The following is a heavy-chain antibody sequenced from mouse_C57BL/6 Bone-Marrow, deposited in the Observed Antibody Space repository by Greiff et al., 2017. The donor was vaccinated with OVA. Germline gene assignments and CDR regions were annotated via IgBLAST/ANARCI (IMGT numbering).Heavy chain of an antibody. CDR3: ARDPYGSSSYWYFDV. D-gene: IGHD1-1*01. Sequence: QVQLKQPGAELVMPGASVKLSCKASGYTFTSYWMHWVKQRPGQGLEWIGEIDPSDSYTNYNQKFKGKSTLTVDKSSSTAYMQLSSLTSEDSAVYYCARDPYGSSSYWYFDVWGTGTTVTVSS. J-gene: IGHJ1*03. CDR1: GYTFTSYW. V-gene: IGHV1-69*01. CDR2: IDPSDSYT.